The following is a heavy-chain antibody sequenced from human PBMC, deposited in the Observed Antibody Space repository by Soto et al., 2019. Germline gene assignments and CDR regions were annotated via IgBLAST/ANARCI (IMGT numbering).Heavy chain of an antibody. D-gene: IGHD3-10*01. CDR3: ARDFLSEDPGAAYYYYYGMDV. Sequence: SETLSLTCTVSGGSISSYYWSWIRQPPGKGLEWIGYIYYSGSTNYNPSLKSRATISVDTSKNQFSLKLSSVTAADTAVYYCARDFLSEDPGAAYYYYYGMDVWGQGTTVTVSS. CDR2: IYYSGST. CDR1: GGSISSYY. J-gene: IGHJ6*02. V-gene: IGHV4-59*01.